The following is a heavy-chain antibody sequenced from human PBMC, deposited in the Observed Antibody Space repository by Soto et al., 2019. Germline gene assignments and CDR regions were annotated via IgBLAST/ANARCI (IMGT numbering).Heavy chain of an antibody. D-gene: IGHD3-3*01. CDR3: ATQYYDFWSGYYGAWFDP. CDR1: GGSISSSSYY. Sequence: PWETLSLTCTVSGGSISSSSYYWGWIRQPPGKGLEWIGSIYYSGSTYYNPSLKSRVTISVDTSKNQFSLKLSSVTAADTAVYYCATQYYDFWSGYYGAWFDPWGQRTLVTVNS. CDR2: IYYSGST. J-gene: IGHJ5*02. V-gene: IGHV4-39*01.